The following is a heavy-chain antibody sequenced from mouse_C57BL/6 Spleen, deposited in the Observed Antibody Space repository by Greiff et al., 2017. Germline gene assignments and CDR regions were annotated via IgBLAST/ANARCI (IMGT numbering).Heavy chain of an antibody. J-gene: IGHJ1*03. CDR1: GYTCTSYW. CDR3: ARGLGYFDV. Sequence: QVQLQQPGAELVMPGASVKLSCKASGYTCTSYWMHWVKQRPGQGLEWIGEIDPSDSYTNYNQKFKGKSTLTVDKSSSTAYIQLSSLTSEDSAVYYCARGLGYFDVWGTGTTVTVSS. CDR2: IDPSDSYT. V-gene: IGHV1-69*01.